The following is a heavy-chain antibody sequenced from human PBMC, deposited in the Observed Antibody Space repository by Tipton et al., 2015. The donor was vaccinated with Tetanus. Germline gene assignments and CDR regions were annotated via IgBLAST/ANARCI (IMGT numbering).Heavy chain of an antibody. CDR3: VRAPYSSPGKDYFDL. Sequence: LSLTCAVSGGSISSNYWWSWVRQSPGKGLEWIGYIYHTGGSYYNPSLKSRVTMSVDLSKNEFSLNLASVTAADTAVYYCVRAPYSSPGKDYFDLWGQGTLVTVSS. D-gene: IGHD4-11*01. CDR1: GGSISSNYW. V-gene: IGHV4-4*02. J-gene: IGHJ4*02. CDR2: IYHTGGS.